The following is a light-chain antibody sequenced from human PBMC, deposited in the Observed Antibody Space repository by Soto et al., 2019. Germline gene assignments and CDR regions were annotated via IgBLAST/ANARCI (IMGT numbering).Light chain of an antibody. V-gene: IGLV2-23*01. CDR3: CSYAGSVV. J-gene: IGLJ2*01. CDR1: SSDVGSYNL. Sequence: QSALTQPASVSGSPGQSITISCTGTSSDVGSYNLVSWYQQHPGKAPKLMIYEGSKRPSGVSNRFAGSKSGNTASLTSSGLQAEDEAAYYCCSYAGSVVFGGGTTLTVL. CDR2: EGS.